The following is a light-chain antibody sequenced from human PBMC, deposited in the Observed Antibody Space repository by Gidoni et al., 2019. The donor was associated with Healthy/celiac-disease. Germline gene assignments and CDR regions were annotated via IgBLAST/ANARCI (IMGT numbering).Light chain of an antibody. V-gene: IGKV1-39*01. CDR3: QQSYSTSWT. Sequence: DIQMTQSPSSMSASVGDRVTITCRESKSISSYLNWDQQKPGKAPKLLIYASSSLQSGVPSRFSGSGSGTDFTLTISSLQPEDFATYYCQQSYSTSWTFGQGTKVEIK. J-gene: IGKJ1*01. CDR2: ASS. CDR1: KSISSY.